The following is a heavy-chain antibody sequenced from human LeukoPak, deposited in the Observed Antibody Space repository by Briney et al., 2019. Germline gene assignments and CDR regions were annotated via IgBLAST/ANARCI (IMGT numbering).Heavy chain of an antibody. CDR3: ASYYYGSGGDAFYI. V-gene: IGHV3-21*01. Sequence: GGSLRLSCAASGFTFSSYSMNWIRQAPGKGLEWVSSISSSSSYIYYADSMKGRFTISRDNAKTSPYLQMNSLRAEDTAVYYCASYYYGSGGDAFYIWGQGTMVTVSS. J-gene: IGHJ3*02. CDR1: GFTFSSYS. CDR2: ISSSSSYI. D-gene: IGHD3-10*01.